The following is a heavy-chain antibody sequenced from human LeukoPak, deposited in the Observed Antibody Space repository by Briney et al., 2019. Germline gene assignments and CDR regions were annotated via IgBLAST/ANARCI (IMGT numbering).Heavy chain of an antibody. CDR3: ARDVSGSYYDGSDY. CDR1: GGSISTYY. CDR2: IYNSGSA. V-gene: IGHV4-59*01. Sequence: SETLPLTCTVSGGSISTYYWSWIRQPPGKGLEWIGYIYNSGSANYNPSLKSRVTISVDMSNNQFSLKLRSVTAADTAVYYCARDVSGSYYDGSDYWGQGAPVTVSS. J-gene: IGHJ4*02. D-gene: IGHD1-26*01.